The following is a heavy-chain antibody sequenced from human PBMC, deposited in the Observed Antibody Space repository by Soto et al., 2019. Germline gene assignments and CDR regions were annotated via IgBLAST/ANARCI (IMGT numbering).Heavy chain of an antibody. CDR1: EFTFSIYA. J-gene: IGHJ4*02. D-gene: IGHD1-26*01. V-gene: IGHV3-33*01. CDR2: IWYDGSNK. CDR3: ASTGIVGATYDY. Sequence: WGSLLLCCVTSEFTFSIYAMHWVRQAPGKGLEWVAVIWYDGSNKYYADSVKGRFTISRDNSKNTLYLQMNSLRAEDTAVYYCASTGIVGATYDYWGQGTMVTVSS.